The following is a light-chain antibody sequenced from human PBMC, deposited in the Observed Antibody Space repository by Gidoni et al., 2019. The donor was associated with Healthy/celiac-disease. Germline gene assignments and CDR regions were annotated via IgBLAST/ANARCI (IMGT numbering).Light chain of an antibody. CDR1: QSVSSSY. CDR3: QQYGSSQWT. V-gene: IGKV3-20*01. Sequence: IVLTQSPSTRSLSPEERATLSCRASQSVSSSYLACYHQQPGQAPRLLIYGASSRATGIPDTFSGSGSWTAFTPPISSLEPADFLVYYCQQYGSSQWTFGQGTKVEIK. J-gene: IGKJ1*01. CDR2: GAS.